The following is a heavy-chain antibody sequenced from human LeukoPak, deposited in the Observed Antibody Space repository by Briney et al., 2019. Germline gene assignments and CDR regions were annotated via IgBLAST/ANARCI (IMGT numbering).Heavy chain of an antibody. Sequence: QTGGSLRLSCAASGLTGSHNYVSWVRQAPGKGLEWVSAISGSGGSTYYADSVKGRFTISRDNSKNTLYLQMNSLRAEDTAVYYCATTSTLSLTSCQDYWGQGTLVTVSS. CDR2: ISGSGGST. CDR3: ATTSTLSLTSCQDY. J-gene: IGHJ4*02. CDR1: GLTGSHNY. V-gene: IGHV3-23*01. D-gene: IGHD2-21*02.